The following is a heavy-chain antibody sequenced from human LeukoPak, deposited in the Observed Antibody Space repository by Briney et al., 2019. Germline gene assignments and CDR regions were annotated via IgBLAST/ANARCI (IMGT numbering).Heavy chain of an antibody. V-gene: IGHV3-9*01. Sequence: GGSLRLSCAASGFTFDDFAMHWVRHAPGKGLEWVSGISWNSGSIGYADSVKGRFTISRDNAKNSLYLQMNSLRVEDTALYYCARDRSGYSSGWYAYWGQGTLVTVSS. J-gene: IGHJ4*02. CDR3: ARDRSGYSSGWYAY. CDR1: GFTFDDFA. D-gene: IGHD6-19*01. CDR2: ISWNSGSI.